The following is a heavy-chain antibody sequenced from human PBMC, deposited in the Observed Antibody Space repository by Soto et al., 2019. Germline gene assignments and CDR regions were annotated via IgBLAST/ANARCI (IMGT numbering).Heavy chain of an antibody. CDR2: IYHSGST. CDR3: ARAVYRYRSSSPCDF. CDR1: GGSFSSYC. D-gene: IGHD6-13*01. V-gene: IGHV4-34*01. J-gene: IGHJ4*02. Sequence: SETMSLTCTVSGGSFSSYCWSWIRQPPGKGLEWIGEIYHSGSTNYNPSLKSRVTISVDTSKNQFSLKLSSVTAADTAVYYCARAVYRYRSSSPCDFWGQGTLVTGSS.